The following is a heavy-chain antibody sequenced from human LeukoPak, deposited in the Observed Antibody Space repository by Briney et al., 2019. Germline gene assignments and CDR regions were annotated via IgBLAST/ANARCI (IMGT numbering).Heavy chain of an antibody. D-gene: IGHD6-13*01. J-gene: IGHJ4*02. CDR3: ARVWQLVLDY. CDR1: GGTFSSYA. V-gene: IGHV1-69*05. Sequence: GSSVKVSCKASGGTFSSYAISWVRQAPGQGLEWMGGIIPIFGTANYAQKLQGRVTMTTDTSTSTAYMELRSLRSDDTAVYYCARVWQLVLDYWGQGTLVTVSS. CDR2: IIPIFGTA.